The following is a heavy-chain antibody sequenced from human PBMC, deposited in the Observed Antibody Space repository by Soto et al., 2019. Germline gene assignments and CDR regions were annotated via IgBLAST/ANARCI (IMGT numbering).Heavy chain of an antibody. CDR1: GGSISSYY. D-gene: IGHD3-10*01. CDR2: MYNSGST. CDR3: ASMGYHYGSGSYPLDY. V-gene: IGHV4-59*08. Sequence: QVQLQESGPGLVKPSETLSLTCTVSGGSISSYYWTWIRQPPGKGLEWIGFMYNSGSTHYNPSLKMRLPQPLTTSHNRFSLSLRSVHAADTAVYYCASMGYHYGSGSYPLDYWGQGTLVTVTS. J-gene: IGHJ4*02.